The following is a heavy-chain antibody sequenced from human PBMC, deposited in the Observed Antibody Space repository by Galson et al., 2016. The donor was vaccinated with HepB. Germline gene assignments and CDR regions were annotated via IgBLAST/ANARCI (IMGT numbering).Heavy chain of an antibody. CDR3: AKDSAAWLVDY. CDR1: GFTFSRYT. J-gene: IGHJ4*02. V-gene: IGHV3-30-3*01. Sequence: SLRLSCAASGFTFSRYTMHWVRQAPGKGLEWVAVISSDGSKEYYADSVKGRFTISRDNSRNTLYLQMNSLRAEDAAVYYCAKDSAAWLVDYWGQGSLVTVSS. CDR2: ISSDGSKE. D-gene: IGHD6-19*01.